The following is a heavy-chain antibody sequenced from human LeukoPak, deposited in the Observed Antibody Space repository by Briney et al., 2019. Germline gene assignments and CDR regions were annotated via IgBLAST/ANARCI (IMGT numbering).Heavy chain of an antibody. CDR1: GDSVTSNSAA. J-gene: IGHJ5*02. CDR3: ARESWDIEGYNWFDP. V-gene: IGHV6-1*01. CDR2: TYYRSKWYN. D-gene: IGHD2-15*01. Sequence: SQTLSLTFAISGDSVTSNSAAWNWIRQSPSRGLEWLGRTYYRSKWYNDYAVSVKSRITINPDTSKNQFSLQLNSVTPEDTAVYYCARESWDIEGYNWFDPWGQGTLVTVSS.